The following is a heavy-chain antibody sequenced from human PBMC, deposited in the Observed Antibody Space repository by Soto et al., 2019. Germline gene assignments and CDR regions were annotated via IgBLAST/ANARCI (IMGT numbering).Heavy chain of an antibody. D-gene: IGHD6-19*01. Sequence: PGGSLRLSCAASGFTFSSYAMSWVRQAPGKGLEWVSAISGSGGSTYYADPVKGRFTISRDNSKNTLYLQMNSLRAEDTAVYYCAKDGVAVAGPYYFDYWGQGTLVTVSS. J-gene: IGHJ4*02. CDR2: ISGSGGST. CDR1: GFTFSSYA. CDR3: AKDGVAVAGPYYFDY. V-gene: IGHV3-23*01.